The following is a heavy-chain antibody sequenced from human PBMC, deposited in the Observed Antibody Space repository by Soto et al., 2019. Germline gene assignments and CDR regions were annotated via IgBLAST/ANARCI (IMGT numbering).Heavy chain of an antibody. Sequence: GGSLRLSCAASGFSFSNYDMHWVRQVTGKGLEWASGITTAGDTYYPGSVKGRFTISREKAKNSLYLQMNSLSAGDTAVYYCARELHGGSYGMDVWGQGTTVTVS. CDR1: GFSFSNYD. CDR2: ITTAGDT. CDR3: ARELHGGSYGMDV. V-gene: IGHV3-13*01. J-gene: IGHJ6*02.